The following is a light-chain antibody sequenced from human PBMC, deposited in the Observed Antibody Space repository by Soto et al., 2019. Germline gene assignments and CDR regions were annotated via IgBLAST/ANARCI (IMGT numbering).Light chain of an antibody. V-gene: IGKV3-15*01. CDR1: QSVSSN. CDR3: QQYNNWPLT. CDR2: GSS. Sequence: EIVMTQSPATLSVSPGERATLSCRASQSVSSNLAWYQQKPGQAPRLLIYGSSTRATGIPARFSGSGSGTDFTLTISSLQSEDFAVYHCQQYNNWPLTFGGGTKVDIK. J-gene: IGKJ4*01.